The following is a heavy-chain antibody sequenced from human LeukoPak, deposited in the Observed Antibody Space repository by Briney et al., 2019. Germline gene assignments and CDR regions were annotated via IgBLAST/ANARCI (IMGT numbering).Heavy chain of an antibody. D-gene: IGHD3-22*01. J-gene: IGHJ4*02. V-gene: IGHV3-23*01. CDR3: AKDYYYDSRGYYGSFDY. CDR1: GFTFSSYA. Sequence: PGGSLRLSCAASGFTFSSYAMSWVRQAPGKGLEWVSAISGSGGSTYYADSVKGRFTISRDNSKNTLYLQMNSLRAEDTAVYYCAKDYYYDSRGYYGSFDYWGQGTLVTVSS. CDR2: ISGSGGST.